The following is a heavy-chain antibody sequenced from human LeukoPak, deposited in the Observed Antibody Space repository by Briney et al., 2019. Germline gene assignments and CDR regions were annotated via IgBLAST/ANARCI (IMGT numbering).Heavy chain of an antibody. CDR2: IIPILGIA. V-gene: IGHV1-69*04. J-gene: IGHJ4*02. Sequence: SVKVSCKASGGTFSSYAISWVRQAPGQGLEWMGRIIPILGIANYAQKFQGRVTITADKSTSTAYMELSSLRSEDTAVYYCARDLGCSSTGCYRPFFDYWGQGTLVTVSS. D-gene: IGHD2-2*02. CDR3: ARDLGCSSTGCYRPFFDY. CDR1: GGTFSSYA.